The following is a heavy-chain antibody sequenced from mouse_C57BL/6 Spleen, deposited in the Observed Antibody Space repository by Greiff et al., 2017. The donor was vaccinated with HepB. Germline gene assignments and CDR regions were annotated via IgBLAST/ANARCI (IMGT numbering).Heavy chain of an antibody. CDR1: GFTFSSYG. J-gene: IGHJ1*03. Sequence: EVKLLESGGDLVKPGGSLKLSCAASGFTFSSYGMSWVRQTPDKRLEWVATISSGGSYTYYPDSVKGRFTISRDNAKNTLYLQMSSLKSEDTAMYYCARLITTGSYWYFDVWGTGTTVTVSS. D-gene: IGHD1-2*01. V-gene: IGHV5-6*01. CDR3: ARLITTGSYWYFDV. CDR2: ISSGGSYT.